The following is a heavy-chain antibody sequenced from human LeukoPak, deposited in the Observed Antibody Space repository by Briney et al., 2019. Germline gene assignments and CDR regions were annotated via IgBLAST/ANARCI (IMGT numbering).Heavy chain of an antibody. V-gene: IGHV4-59*01. Sequence: PSETLSLTCTVSGGSISSYYWSWIRQPPGKGLEWIGYIYYSGSTNYNPSLKSRVTISVDTSKNQFSLKLSSVTAADTAVYYCARWNTAFNWFDPWGQGTLVTVSS. CDR1: GGSISSYY. J-gene: IGHJ5*02. CDR3: ARWNTAFNWFDP. CDR2: IYYSGST. D-gene: IGHD5-18*01.